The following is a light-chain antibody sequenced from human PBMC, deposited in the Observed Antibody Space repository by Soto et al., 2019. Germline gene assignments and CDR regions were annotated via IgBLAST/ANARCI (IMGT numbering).Light chain of an antibody. V-gene: IGKV3-15*01. CDR2: GAS. J-gene: IGKJ1*01. CDR1: QSVSSN. CDR3: QQYNNCLRET. Sequence: EIVMTQSPATLSVSPGERATLSCRASQSVSSNLAWYQQKPGQAPRLLIYGASTRATGIPARFSGSGSGTEFTLTISSLQSEDFAVYYCQQYNNCLRETFGQGTKVDIK.